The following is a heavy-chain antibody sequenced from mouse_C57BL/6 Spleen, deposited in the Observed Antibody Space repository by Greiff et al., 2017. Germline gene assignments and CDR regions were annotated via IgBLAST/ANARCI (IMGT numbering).Heavy chain of an antibody. D-gene: IGHD3-2*02. V-gene: IGHV1-52*01. CDR2: IDPSDSET. CDR1: GYTFTSYW. CDR3: ARGGSSGSYYAMDY. Sequence: QVQLKQPGAELVRPGSSVKLSCKASGYTFTSYWMHWVKQRPIQGLEWIGNIDPSDSETHYNQKFKDKATLTVDKSSSTAYMQLSSLTSEDSAVYYCARGGSSGSYYAMDYWGQGTSVTVSS. J-gene: IGHJ4*01.